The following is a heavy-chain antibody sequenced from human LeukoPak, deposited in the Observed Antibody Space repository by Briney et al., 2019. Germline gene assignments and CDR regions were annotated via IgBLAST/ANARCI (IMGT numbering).Heavy chain of an antibody. CDR1: GFTFSSYS. D-gene: IGHD3-10*02. Sequence: GGSLRLSCAASGFTFSSYSMNWVRQAPGKGLEWVSSISSSSSYLYYADSVKGRFTMSRDNAKISLYLQMNSLRAEDTAVYYCAELGITMIGGVWGKGTTVTISS. V-gene: IGHV3-21*01. J-gene: IGHJ6*04. CDR3: AELGITMIGGV. CDR2: ISSSSSYL.